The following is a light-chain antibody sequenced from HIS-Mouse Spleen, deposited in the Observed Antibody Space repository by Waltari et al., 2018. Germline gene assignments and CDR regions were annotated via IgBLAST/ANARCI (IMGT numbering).Light chain of an antibody. CDR3: CSYAGSYSYV. V-gene: IGLV2-11*01. J-gene: IGLJ1*01. Sequence: QSALTQPRSVSGSPGQSVTISCTGTSSDAGGYNSVSWYQQHPGKAPKLMIYDVSKRPSGVPDRFSGSKSGNTASLTISGLQAEDEADYYCCSYAGSYSYVFGTGTKVTVL. CDR1: SSDAGGYNS. CDR2: DVS.